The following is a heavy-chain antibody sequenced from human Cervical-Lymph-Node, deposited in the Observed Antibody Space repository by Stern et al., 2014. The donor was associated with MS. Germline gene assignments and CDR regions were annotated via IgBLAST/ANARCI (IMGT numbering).Heavy chain of an antibody. V-gene: IGHV3-21*01. D-gene: IGHD5-18*01. CDR3: ARGFFSYGYDFDY. J-gene: IGHJ4*02. CDR2: ISSSSSYI. Sequence: VQLVESGGGLVKPGGSLRLSCAASGFTFSSYSMNWVRQAPGKELEWVSFISSSSSYIYYADSVKGRFTISRDNAKNSLYLQMNSLRAEDTAVYYCARGFFSYGYDFDYWGQGTLVTVSS. CDR1: GFTFSSYS.